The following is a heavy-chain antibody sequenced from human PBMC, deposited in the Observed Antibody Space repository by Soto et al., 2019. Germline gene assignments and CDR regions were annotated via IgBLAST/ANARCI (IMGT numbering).Heavy chain of an antibody. CDR2: IYRSGTA. D-gene: IGHD1-26*01. V-gene: IGHV4-38-2*01. J-gene: IGHJ4*02. CDR3: ARTHSGSYYSVFNY. Sequence: LSVTCVVSNFSISSGYYWGWIRQSPGKGLEWIASIYRSGTASYNPSLKSRVTISVDPSKNQFSLMLTAVTAADTAVYYCARTHSGSYYSVFNYWGRGSLVTVSS. CDR1: NFSISSGYY.